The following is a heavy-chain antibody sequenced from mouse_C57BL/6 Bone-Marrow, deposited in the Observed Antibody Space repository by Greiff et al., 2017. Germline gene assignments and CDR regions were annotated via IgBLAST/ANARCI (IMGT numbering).Heavy chain of an antibody. D-gene: IGHD2-2*01. CDR2: LFPGSGST. CDR3: SRDLWLREYWYGDV. Sequence: VQLQQSGPELVRPGASVKISCKAPGYTFTSHWMQWVRQRPGKGLEWIGELFPGSGSTYYNEKFKGKATLTVDPASSTAYMQLRSLTSEYSAVYVCSRDLWLREYWYGDVWGTGTTVTGSS. V-gene: IGHV1-56*01. CDR1: GYTFTSHW. J-gene: IGHJ1*03.